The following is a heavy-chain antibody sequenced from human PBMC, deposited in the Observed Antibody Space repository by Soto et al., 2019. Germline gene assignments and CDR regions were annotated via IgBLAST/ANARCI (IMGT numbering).Heavy chain of an antibody. D-gene: IGHD5-18*01. CDR1: GFTFTSYA. CDR3: ARDSASGYSYGPFDY. Sequence: ASVKVSCKASGFTFTSYAMHWVRQAPGQRLEWMGWINAGNGNTKYSQKFQGRVTITADESTSTAYMELSSLRSEDTAVYYCARDSASGYSYGPFDYWGQGTLVTVSS. CDR2: INAGNGNT. J-gene: IGHJ4*02. V-gene: IGHV1-3*01.